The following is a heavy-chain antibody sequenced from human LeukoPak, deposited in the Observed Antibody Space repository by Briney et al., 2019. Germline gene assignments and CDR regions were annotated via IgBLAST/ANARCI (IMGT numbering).Heavy chain of an antibody. J-gene: IGHJ6*02. CDR3: AKALLWFGEYYYGMDV. D-gene: IGHD3-10*01. CDR2: ISGSGGST. V-gene: IGHV3-23*01. CDR1: GFTFSTYA. Sequence: GGSLRLSCAASGFTFSTYAMSWVRQAPGKGLEWVSAISGSGGSTYYVDSVKGRFTISRDNSKNTLYLQMNSLRAEDTAVYYCAKALLWFGEYYYGMDVWGQGTTVTVSS.